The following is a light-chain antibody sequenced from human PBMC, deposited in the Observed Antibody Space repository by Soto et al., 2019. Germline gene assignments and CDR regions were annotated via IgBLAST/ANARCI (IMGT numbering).Light chain of an antibody. J-gene: IGKJ1*01. Sequence: IFMSHPPATLSVSPGERATLSCRPSQSVSSNLAWYQQKPGQAPRLIIYGASTRATGIPARFSGSGSGTEFTLTISSLQSEDFAVYYCQQYNNWPQTFGQRTKV. CDR1: QSVSSN. CDR3: QQYNNWPQT. CDR2: GAS. V-gene: IGKV3-15*01.